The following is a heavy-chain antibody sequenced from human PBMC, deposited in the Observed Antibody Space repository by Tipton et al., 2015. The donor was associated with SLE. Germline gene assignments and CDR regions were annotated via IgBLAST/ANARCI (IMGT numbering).Heavy chain of an antibody. CDR3: ARHLQVVTDAFDI. D-gene: IGHD2-15*01. J-gene: IGHJ3*02. CDR2: IYYSGST. CDR1: GGSISSSSYY. V-gene: IGHV4-39*07. Sequence: LRLSCTVSGGSISSSSYYWGWIRQSPGKGLEWIGSIYYSGSTYYNPSLKSRVTISVDTSKNQFSLKLSSVTAADTAVYYCARHLQVVTDAFDIWGQWTMVTVSS.